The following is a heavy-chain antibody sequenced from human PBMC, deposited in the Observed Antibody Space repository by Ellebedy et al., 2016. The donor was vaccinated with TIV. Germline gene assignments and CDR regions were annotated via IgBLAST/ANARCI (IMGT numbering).Heavy chain of an antibody. CDR3: ARGGSTTVTTQEN. V-gene: IGHV3-30-3*01. D-gene: IGHD4-17*01. CDR2: ISYDGSNK. Sequence: GESLKISCAASGFTFSSYAMHWVRQAPGKGLEWLAVISYDGSNKYYADSVKGRFTISRDNSKNTLYLQMNSLRAEDTAVYYCARGGSTTVTTQENWGQGTLVTVSS. CDR1: GFTFSSYA. J-gene: IGHJ4*02.